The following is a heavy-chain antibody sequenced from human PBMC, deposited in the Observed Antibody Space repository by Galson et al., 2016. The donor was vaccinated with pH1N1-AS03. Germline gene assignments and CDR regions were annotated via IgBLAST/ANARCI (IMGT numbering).Heavy chain of an antibody. V-gene: IGHV3-11*01. J-gene: IGHJ4*02. CDR1: GFTFSDYY. CDR2: ITSSGGSGPTI. Sequence: SLRLSCAAPGFTFSDYYMSWIRQAPGKGLEWISCITSSGGSGPTIYYADSVKGRFTISRDNAKNSLYLQMNSLRADDTAVYYCARGWYDIWTGYLVDPFDYWGQGALVTVSS. D-gene: IGHD3-9*01. CDR3: ARGWYDIWTGYLVDPFDY.